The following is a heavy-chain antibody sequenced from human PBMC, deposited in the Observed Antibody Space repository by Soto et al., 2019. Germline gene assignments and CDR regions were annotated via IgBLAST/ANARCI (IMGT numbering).Heavy chain of an antibody. J-gene: IGHJ6*02. CDR2: IIPIFPTP. CDR1: GGPLGTSA. Sequence: QVQLVRSGAEGKKPGSWLTVSCKPPGGPLGTSAISWGRKAPGQGLEWMGGIIPIFPTPDYAQKFQGRVTITADESTTTAYMELTSLKSEDTAVYYCARDKDRQQLGGNYYYGIDVWGQGTTVTVSS. D-gene: IGHD2-15*01. V-gene: IGHV1-69*12. CDR3: ARDKDRQQLGGNYYYGIDV.